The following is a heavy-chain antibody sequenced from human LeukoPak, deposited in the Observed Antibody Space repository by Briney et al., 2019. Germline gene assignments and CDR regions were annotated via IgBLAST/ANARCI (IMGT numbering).Heavy chain of an antibody. CDR1: GFTFGSYW. D-gene: IGHD3-10*01. CDR3: ATKRGSGSYLIDY. Sequence: GGSLRLSCAASGFTFGSYWMHWVRQAPGKGLVWVSRINSDGSSTSYADSVKGRFTISRDNAKNTLYLQMNSLRAEDTAVYYCATKRGSGSYLIDYWGQGNLVTVSS. J-gene: IGHJ4*02. CDR2: INSDGSST. V-gene: IGHV3-74*01.